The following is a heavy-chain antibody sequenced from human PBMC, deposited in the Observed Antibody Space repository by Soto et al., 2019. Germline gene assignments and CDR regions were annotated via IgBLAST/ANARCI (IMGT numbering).Heavy chain of an antibody. V-gene: IGHV4-4*02. CDR3: AHRPIVGAAI. Sequence: QVQLQESGPGLVKPSGTLSLTCAVFGGSISNSNWWTWVRQPPGKGLDWIGEIFHSGSTNYYSSLMGRVTISLDKANNQFSLKLSSVTAADTAVYYCAHRPIVGAAIWGQGTLVTVSS. D-gene: IGHD1-26*01. CDR1: GGSISNSNW. CDR2: IFHSGST. J-gene: IGHJ4*02.